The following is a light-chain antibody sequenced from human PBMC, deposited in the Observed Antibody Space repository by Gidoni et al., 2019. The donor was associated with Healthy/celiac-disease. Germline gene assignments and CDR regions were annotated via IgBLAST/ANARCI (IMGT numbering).Light chain of an antibody. CDR1: SSDVGGYNY. CDR3: SSYAGSTTLYV. CDR2: EVS. J-gene: IGLJ1*01. V-gene: IGLV2-8*01. Sequence: QSALTQPPAASGSPGQSVTISCTGTSSDVGGYNYVAWYQQHPGKAPKLMIYEVSKRPSGVPDRFSGSKSCNTASLTVSGLPAEDEADYYCSSYAGSTTLYVFGTGTKVTVL.